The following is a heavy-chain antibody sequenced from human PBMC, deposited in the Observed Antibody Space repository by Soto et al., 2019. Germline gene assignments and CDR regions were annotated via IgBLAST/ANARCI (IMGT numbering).Heavy chain of an antibody. CDR1: GYTFTSYG. CDR3: ARYTSGWGYWYFYL. J-gene: IGHJ2*01. D-gene: IGHD6-19*01. Sequence: QVQLAQSGAEVKKPGASLKVSCKASGYTFTSYGISWVRQAPGQGLEWMGWISVNNGNANYAQKVQGRVTMTPDTSTSTAYLDLRSLRSDDTAVYYCARYTSGWGYWYFYLWGRGTLVTVSS. V-gene: IGHV1-18*01. CDR2: ISVNNGNA.